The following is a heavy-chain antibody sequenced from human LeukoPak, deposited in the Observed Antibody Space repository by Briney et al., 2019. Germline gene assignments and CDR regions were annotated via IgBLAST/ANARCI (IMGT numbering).Heavy chain of an antibody. D-gene: IGHD2-15*01. V-gene: IGHV3-23*01. J-gene: IGHJ6*02. CDR3: AGCSGGSCYSRGKYGVDV. CDR1: GFTFSSYA. CDR2: ISTGGDFT. Sequence: PGGSLRLSCATSGFTFSSYAMNWVRQAPGKGLECVSFISTGGDFTYYAASVKGRFTVSRDNSKNTLYLQMNSLRADDTAVYYCAGCSGGSCYSRGKYGVDVWGQGTTVIVSS.